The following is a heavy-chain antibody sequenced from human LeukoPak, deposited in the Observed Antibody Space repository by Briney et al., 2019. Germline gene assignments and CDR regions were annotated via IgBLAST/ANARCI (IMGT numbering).Heavy chain of an antibody. CDR1: GGSTSGYY. CDR3: ARGSQYRIIHFDA. D-gene: IGHD5-12*01. Sequence: SETLSLTCTVSGGSTSGYYWTWIRQPPGKGLEWVGYIYNGVSTNYNPSLKSRLTISADMSKNQFSLKLSSVTAADTAVYFCARGSQYRIIHFDAWGQGTLVTVSS. CDR2: IYNGVST. J-gene: IGHJ4*02. V-gene: IGHV4-59*01.